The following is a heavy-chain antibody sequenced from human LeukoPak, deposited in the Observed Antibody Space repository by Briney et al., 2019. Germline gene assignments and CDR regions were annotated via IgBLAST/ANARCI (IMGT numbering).Heavy chain of an antibody. D-gene: IGHD1-26*01. CDR1: GGSIRSGDYF. Sequence: PSQTLSLTCTVSGGSIRSGDYFWSWIRQHPGKGLEWIGYISYSGNTYYNPSLMRRVIISMDTSENQLSLKLTSVTAADTAVYYCGSLSGSYSRGYFDYWGQGTLVPVSS. J-gene: IGHJ4*02. V-gene: IGHV4-31*03. CDR3: GSLSGSYSRGYFDY. CDR2: ISYSGNT.